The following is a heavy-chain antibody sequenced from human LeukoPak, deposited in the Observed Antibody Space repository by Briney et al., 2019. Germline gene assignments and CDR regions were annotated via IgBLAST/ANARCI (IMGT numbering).Heavy chain of an antibody. V-gene: IGHV4-4*07. CDR2: IYNGGII. J-gene: IGHJ6*03. D-gene: IGHD3-10*01. CDR3: ARRLGRKFGERFYYYHYLDV. CDR1: GDSISRYY. Sequence: SETLSLTCTVSGDSISRYYWSWIRQPAGKGLEWIGRIYNGGIITYNPSLKSRVAMSIDTSKNQFSLKLSSVTAADTAVYYCARRLGRKFGERFYYYHYLDVWGKGTTVTISS.